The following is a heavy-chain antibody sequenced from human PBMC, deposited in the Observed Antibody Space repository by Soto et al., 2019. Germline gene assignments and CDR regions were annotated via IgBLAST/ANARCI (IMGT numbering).Heavy chain of an antibody. Sequence: QVQLAESGGGVVQPGRSLRLSCAASGFTFSNYGMHWVRQAPGKGLEWVAVISYDGSNKYYEDSVKGRVTISRDNSKNTLSLQMNSLRPEDTAVYYCARASRSSSSEPTFDYWGQGTLVTVSP. D-gene: IGHD6-13*01. CDR2: ISYDGSNK. CDR1: GFTFSNYG. J-gene: IGHJ4*02. V-gene: IGHV3-30*03. CDR3: ARASRSSSSEPTFDY.